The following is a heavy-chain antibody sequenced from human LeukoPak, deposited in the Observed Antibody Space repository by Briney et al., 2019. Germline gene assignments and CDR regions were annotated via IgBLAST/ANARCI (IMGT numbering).Heavy chain of an antibody. J-gene: IGHJ4*02. D-gene: IGHD6-13*01. Sequence: SVKVSCKASGGTFSSYAISWVRQAPGQGLEWMGGIIPIFGTANYAQKFQGRVTITRNTSISTAYMELSSLRSEDTAVYYCARGIRYSSSWYDFDYWGQGTLVTVSS. V-gene: IGHV1-69*05. CDR1: GGTFSSYA. CDR3: ARGIRYSSSWYDFDY. CDR2: IIPIFGTA.